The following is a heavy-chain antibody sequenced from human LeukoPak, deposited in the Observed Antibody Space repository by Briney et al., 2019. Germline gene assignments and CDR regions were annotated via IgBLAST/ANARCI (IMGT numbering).Heavy chain of an antibody. J-gene: IGHJ4*02. CDR2: VYSGDNT. CDR1: GGSFSDYY. V-gene: IGHV3-53*01. D-gene: IGHD2-8*02. Sequence: ETLSLTCAVYGGSFSDYYWSWVRQAPGKGLEWVSVVYSGDNTYYADSVKGRFTISRDNSKNALYLQMNSLRAEDTAVYYCARDREPGTSASRFDYWGQGTLVTVSS. CDR3: ARDREPGTSASRFDY.